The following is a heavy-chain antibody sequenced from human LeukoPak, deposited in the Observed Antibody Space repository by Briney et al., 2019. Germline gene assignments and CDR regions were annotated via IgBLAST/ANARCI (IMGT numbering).Heavy chain of an antibody. CDR2: INHSGST. J-gene: IGHJ4*02. D-gene: IGHD6-19*01. CDR3: ARRNGQWLVRKNYFDY. CDR1: GGSFSGYY. V-gene: IGHV4-34*01. Sequence: SETLSLTCAVYGGSFSGYYWSWIRQPPGKGLEWIGEINHSGSTNYNPSLKSRVTISVDTSKNQFSLKLSSVTAADTAVYYCARRNGQWLVRKNYFDYWGQGTLVTVSS.